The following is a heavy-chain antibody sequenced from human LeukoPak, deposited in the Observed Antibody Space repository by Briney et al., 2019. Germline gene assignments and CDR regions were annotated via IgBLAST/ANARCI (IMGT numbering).Heavy chain of an antibody. Sequence: GESLKISCKGSGYSFTSYWIGWVRQMPGKGLEWMGIIYPGDSDTRYSPSFQGQVTISADKSISTAYLQWTSLKASDTAMYYCARHESGYSYSLRSYYYYYMDVWGKGTTVTVSS. V-gene: IGHV5-51*01. CDR2: IYPGDSDT. CDR3: ARHESGYSYSLRSYYYYYMDV. D-gene: IGHD5-18*01. CDR1: GYSFTSYW. J-gene: IGHJ6*03.